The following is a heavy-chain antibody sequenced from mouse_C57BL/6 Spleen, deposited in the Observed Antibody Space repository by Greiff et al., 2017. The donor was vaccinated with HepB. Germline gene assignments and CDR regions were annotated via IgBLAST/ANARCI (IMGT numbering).Heavy chain of an antibody. CDR3: ARHEERGKWHWFAY. CDR1: GYTFTEYT. CDR2: FYPGSGSI. V-gene: IGHV1-62-2*01. Sequence: VKVVESGAELVKPGASVKLSCKASGYTFTEYTIHWVKQRSGQGLEWIGWFYPGSGSIKYNEKFKDKATLTADKSSSTVYMELSRLTSEDSAVYFCARHEERGKWHWFAYWGQGTLVTVSA. J-gene: IGHJ3*01.